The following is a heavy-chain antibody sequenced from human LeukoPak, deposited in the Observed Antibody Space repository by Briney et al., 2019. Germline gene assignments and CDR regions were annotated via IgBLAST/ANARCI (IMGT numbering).Heavy chain of an antibody. J-gene: IGHJ4*02. CDR2: ISGSGGST. CDR3: AKLCSSGWSRPIDY. V-gene: IGHV3-23*01. D-gene: IGHD6-19*01. Sequence: GGSLRLSCAASGFTFSSYAMSWVRQAPGKGLEWVSAISGSGGSTYYADSVKGRFTISRDNSKNTLYLQMNSLRAEDTAVYYCAKLCSSGWSRPIDYWGQGTLVTVSS. CDR1: GFTFSSYA.